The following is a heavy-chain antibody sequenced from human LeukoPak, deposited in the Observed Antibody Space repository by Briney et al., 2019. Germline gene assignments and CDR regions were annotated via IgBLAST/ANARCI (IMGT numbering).Heavy chain of an antibody. Sequence: PGGSLRLSCAASGFTFSSYEMNWVRQAPGKGLEWVSYISSSGSTIYYADSVKGRFTISRDNAKNSLYLQMNSLRAEDTAVYYCARHPQTRVMGGIDYWGQGTLVTVSS. CDR2: ISSSGSTI. D-gene: IGHD3-16*01. CDR1: GFTFSSYE. J-gene: IGHJ4*02. V-gene: IGHV3-48*03. CDR3: ARHPQTRVMGGIDY.